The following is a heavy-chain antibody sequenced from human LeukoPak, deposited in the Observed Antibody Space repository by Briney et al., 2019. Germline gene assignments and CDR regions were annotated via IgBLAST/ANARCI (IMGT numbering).Heavy chain of an antibody. J-gene: IGHJ4*02. CDR1: GGSFSRYY. CDR3: ARAVYGSGSHFFDY. Sequence: SETLSLTCTVSGGSFSRYYWSWIRQPPGKGLEWVGYMFTSGSPSHNPSLKSRVTISVDTSKNQLSLKLSSVTAADTAVYYCARAVYGSGSHFFDYWGQGTLVTVSS. CDR2: MFTSGSP. V-gene: IGHV4-4*08. D-gene: IGHD3-10*01.